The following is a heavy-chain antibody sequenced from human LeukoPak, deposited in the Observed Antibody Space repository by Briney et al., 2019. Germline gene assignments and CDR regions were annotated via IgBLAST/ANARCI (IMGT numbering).Heavy chain of an antibody. CDR3: TTKVIRGNSGDDYDD. J-gene: IGHJ4*02. D-gene: IGHD5-12*01. Sequence: GGSLRLSRAASGVTFSSYGMHWVRQAPGKGLEWVALISSDGNDKLYGDSVKGRFTISRDDSKSTLYLQMNSLRAEDTAVYYCTTKVIRGNSGDDYDDWGQGTLVTVSS. CDR2: ISSDGNDK. CDR1: GVTFSSYG. V-gene: IGHV3-30*03.